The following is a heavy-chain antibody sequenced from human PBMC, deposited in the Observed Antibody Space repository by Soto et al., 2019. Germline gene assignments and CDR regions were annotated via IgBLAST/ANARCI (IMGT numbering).Heavy chain of an antibody. CDR3: AKESDSSSWYNGRFDD. V-gene: IGHV3-23*01. J-gene: IGHJ4*02. D-gene: IGHD6-13*01. CDR1: VFTFSSYA. CDR2: ISGSGGST. Sequence: GGSLRLSCAASVFTFSSYAMSWVRQAPGEGLEWVSAISGSGGSTYYADSVKGRFTISRDNYKNTLYLQMNSLRAEDTAVYYWAKESDSSSWYNGRFDDWVQGTLVAVSS.